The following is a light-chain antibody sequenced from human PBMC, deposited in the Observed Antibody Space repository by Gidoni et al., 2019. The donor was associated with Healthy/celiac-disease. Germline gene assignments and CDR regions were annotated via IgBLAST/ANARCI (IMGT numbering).Light chain of an antibody. CDR2: LGS. V-gene: IGKV2-28*01. CDR1: QSLLHINGDNY. Sequence: VMTQSTLSLPGTPGEPASISCRSSQSLLHINGDNYLDWYLQKPGQSQQRLIYLGSNRASGAPDRFSGSGSGTDFTLKISRVEAEDVGVYYCMQALQTPPTFGGGTKVEIK. CDR3: MQALQTPPT. J-gene: IGKJ4*01.